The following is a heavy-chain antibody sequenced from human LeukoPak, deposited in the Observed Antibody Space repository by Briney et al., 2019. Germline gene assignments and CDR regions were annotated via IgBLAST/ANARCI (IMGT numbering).Heavy chain of an antibody. CDR3: ARATDSGWYGFDY. CDR1: GGSISSYY. V-gene: IGHV4-59*01. J-gene: IGHJ4*02. D-gene: IGHD6-19*01. Sequence: SETLSLTCTVSGGSISSYYWSWIRQPPGKGLEWIGYIYYSGSTTYNPSLKSRVTISVDTSKNQFSLKLSSVTAADTAVYYCARATDSGWYGFDYWGQGTLVTVSS. CDR2: IYYSGST.